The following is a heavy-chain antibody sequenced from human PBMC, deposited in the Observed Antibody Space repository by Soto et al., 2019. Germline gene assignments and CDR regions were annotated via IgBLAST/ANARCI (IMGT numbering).Heavy chain of an antibody. CDR1: GGSFSGYE. CDR2: INHSGSI. V-gene: IGHV4-34*01. D-gene: IGHD6-25*01. Sequence: QVQLQQWGAGLLKPAETLSLTSAVYGGSFSGYEWSWIRQPPGKGLEWIGEINHSGSINYNPSLKSRVTISVDTSKNQFSLKLSSVTAADTAVYYCARGAAVDPWGQGTLVTVSS. CDR3: ARGAAVDP. J-gene: IGHJ5*02.